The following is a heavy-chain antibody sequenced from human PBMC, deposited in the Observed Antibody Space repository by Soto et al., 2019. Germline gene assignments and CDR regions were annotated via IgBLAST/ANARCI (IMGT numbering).Heavy chain of an antibody. D-gene: IGHD3-10*01. Sequence: ASVKVSCKASGYTFTGYYMHWVRQAPGQGLEWMGWINPNSGGTNYAQKFQGWVTMTRDTSISTAYMELSRLRSDDTAVYYCARGGPPRDYGSGSYPRVLQGSGIYYYYGMDVWGQGTTVTVSS. CDR1: GYTFTGYY. V-gene: IGHV1-2*04. J-gene: IGHJ6*02. CDR3: ARGGPPRDYGSGSYPRVLQGSGIYYYYGMDV. CDR2: INPNSGGT.